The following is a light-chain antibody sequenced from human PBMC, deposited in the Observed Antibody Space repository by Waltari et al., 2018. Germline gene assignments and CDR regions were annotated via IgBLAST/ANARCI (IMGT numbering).Light chain of an antibody. CDR2: EVS. Sequence: QAALTQPRSVSGSPGQSVTLSCTGTSSDIGGYNYFSWYQQHPGTAPKLMIYEVSKRPSGVSDRFSGSKSGDTASLTISGLQAEDEADYYCCSYAGSYTWVFGGGTRLTVL. CDR1: SSDIGGYNY. J-gene: IGLJ3*02. CDR3: CSYAGSYTWV. V-gene: IGLV2-11*01.